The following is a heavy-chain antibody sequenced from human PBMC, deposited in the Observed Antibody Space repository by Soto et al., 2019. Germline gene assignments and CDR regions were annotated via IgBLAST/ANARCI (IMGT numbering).Heavy chain of an antibody. V-gene: IGHV3-74*01. Sequence: WGSLRVSCASSGFTFSSFWMHWVRQAPGKGLERVSRASSDGTSTSYADSVKGRFTITIDNAKNTLYMQMNSLRAEDTSVYYCTRHGPGDYFLFDPWGQGTLVTV. D-gene: IGHD4-17*01. CDR1: GFTFSSFW. CDR2: ASSDGTST. CDR3: TRHGPGDYFLFDP. J-gene: IGHJ5*02.